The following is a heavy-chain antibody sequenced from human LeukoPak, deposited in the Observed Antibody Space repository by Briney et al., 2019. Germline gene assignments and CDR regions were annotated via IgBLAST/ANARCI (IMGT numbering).Heavy chain of an antibody. J-gene: IGHJ4*02. CDR1: GYTFNANY. CDR2: VNPTSGDT. Sequence: ASVKVSCKASGYTFNANYIHWVRQAPGQGLEWLGRVNPTSGDTKYAQKFQGRVTMTRDTSISTAYMELSRLRSDDTAVYYCARGRGYSGYESPIRFDYWGQGTLVTVSS. D-gene: IGHD5-12*01. V-gene: IGHV1-2*02. CDR3: ARGRGYSGYESPIRFDY.